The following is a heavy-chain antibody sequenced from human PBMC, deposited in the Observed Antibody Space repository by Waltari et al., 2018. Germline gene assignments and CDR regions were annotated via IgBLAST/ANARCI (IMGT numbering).Heavy chain of an antibody. D-gene: IGHD2-2*01. V-gene: IGHV3-48*03. CDR2: ISSSGSTI. J-gene: IGHJ6*02. CDR3: ARESLIVVVPADNYGMDV. CDR1: GFTFSSYE. Sequence: EVQLVESGGGLVQPGGSLRLSCAASGFTFSSYEMNWVRQAPGKGLEWVSYISSSGSTIYYADSVKGRFTISRDNAKNSLYLQMNSLRAEDTAVYYCARESLIVVVPADNYGMDVWGQGTTVTVSS.